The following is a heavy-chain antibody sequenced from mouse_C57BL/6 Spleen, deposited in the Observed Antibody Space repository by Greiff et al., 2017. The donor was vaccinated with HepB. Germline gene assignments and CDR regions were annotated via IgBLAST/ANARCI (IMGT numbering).Heavy chain of an antibody. J-gene: IGHJ2*01. V-gene: IGHV2-2*01. CDR1: GFSLTSYG. D-gene: IGHD1-1*01. CDR3: ARMRYYYGSSLDY. Sequence: VMLVESGPGLVQPSQSLSITCTVSGFSLTSYGVHWVRQSPGKGLEWLGVIWSGGSTDYNAAFITRLSISKNNSKSQVFFKMNSLQADDTDIYYGARMRYYYGSSLDYWGQGTTLTVSS. CDR2: IWSGGST.